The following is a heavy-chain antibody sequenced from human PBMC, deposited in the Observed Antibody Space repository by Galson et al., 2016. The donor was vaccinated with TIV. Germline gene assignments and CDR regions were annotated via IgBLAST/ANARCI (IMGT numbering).Heavy chain of an antibody. CDR2: LDPNTGNT. V-gene: IGHV1-8*01. J-gene: IGHJ5*02. CDR3: ARSLDRGIMSWFDP. CDR1: GYTFTTYE. Sequence: SVKVSCKASGYTFTTYEINWVRQAPGQGLEWMGWLDPNTGNTGYSQKFQGRVIMTRNTAINTAYMELRSLRPEDTALYYCARSLDRGIMSWFDPWGQGTLVTVS. D-gene: IGHD3-16*01.